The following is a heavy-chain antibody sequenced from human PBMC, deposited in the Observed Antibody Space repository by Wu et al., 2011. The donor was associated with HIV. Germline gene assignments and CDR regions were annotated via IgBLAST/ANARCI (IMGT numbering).Heavy chain of an antibody. V-gene: IGHV1-69*14. Sequence: QVLLVQSGAEVKTPGSSVKVSCKASGDSLTKYAFSWVRQAPGQGLEWMGGIIPNSGTTNYARKFQGRVMVSADTSTTTVHMELRSLRSEDTAVYFCTRSGEAAAYYYYYMNVWGKGTTVTISS. CDR3: TRSGEAAAYYYYYMNV. D-gene: IGHD2-2*01. CDR2: IIPNSGTT. CDR1: GDSLTKYA. J-gene: IGHJ6*03.